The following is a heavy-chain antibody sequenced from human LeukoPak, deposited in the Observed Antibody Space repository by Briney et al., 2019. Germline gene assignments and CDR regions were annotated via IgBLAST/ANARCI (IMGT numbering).Heavy chain of an antibody. CDR3: AKDRAADIYGSGSTFDY. Sequence: SGGSLRLSCAASGFTFSSYGMHWVRQAPGKGLEGVAFIRYDGSNKYYADSVKGRFTISRDNSKNTLYLQMNSLRAEDTAVYYCAKDRAADIYGSGSTFDYWGQGTLVTVSS. CDR2: IRYDGSNK. D-gene: IGHD3-10*01. V-gene: IGHV3-30*02. CDR1: GFTFSSYG. J-gene: IGHJ4*02.